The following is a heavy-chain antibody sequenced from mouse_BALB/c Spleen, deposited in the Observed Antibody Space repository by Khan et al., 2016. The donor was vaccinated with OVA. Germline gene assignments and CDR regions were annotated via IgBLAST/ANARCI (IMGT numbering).Heavy chain of an antibody. CDR3: ARSPYGNFAY. Sequence: EVELVESGGGLVKPGGSLKLSCAASGFTVSTYAMSWVRQTPEKRLEWVATISSDGDYTYYPDNVTGRFTISRANAKNTLYLQMSSLRSEDTAVYYCARSPYGNFAYWGQGTRVTVAA. V-gene: IGHV5-9-3*01. J-gene: IGHJ3*01. CDR1: GFTVSTYA. D-gene: IGHD2-1*01. CDR2: ISSDGDYT.